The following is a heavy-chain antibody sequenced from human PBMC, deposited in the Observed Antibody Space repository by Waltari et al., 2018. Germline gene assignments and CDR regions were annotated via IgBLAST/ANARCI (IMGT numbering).Heavy chain of an antibody. CDR3: ARDETNYGSPN. Sequence: QVQLVQSGAEVKKPGSSVKVSCKASGGTFSSYAISWVRQAPGPGLEWMGGILPSLGTANYAQKFQGRVTITADKSTSTAYMELSSLRSEDTAVYYCARDETNYGSPNWGQGTLVTVSS. V-gene: IGHV1-69*14. CDR1: GGTFSSYA. J-gene: IGHJ4*02. D-gene: IGHD3-10*01. CDR2: ILPSLGTA.